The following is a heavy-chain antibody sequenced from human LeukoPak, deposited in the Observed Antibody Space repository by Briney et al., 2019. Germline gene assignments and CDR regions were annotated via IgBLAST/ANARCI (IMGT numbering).Heavy chain of an antibody. CDR2: IYHSGST. CDR1: GGSISSYY. D-gene: IGHD6-6*01. V-gene: IGHV4-59*12. CDR3: ARDSASPYSSSSLDY. Sequence: SETLSLTCTVSGGSISSYYWSWIRQPPGKSLEWIGYIYHSGSTYYNPSLKSRVTISVDRSKNQFSLKLSSVTAADTAVYYCARDSASPYSSSSLDYWGQGTLVTVSS. J-gene: IGHJ4*02.